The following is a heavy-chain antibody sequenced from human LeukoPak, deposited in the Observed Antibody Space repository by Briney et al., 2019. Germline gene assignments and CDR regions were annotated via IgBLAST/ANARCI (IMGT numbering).Heavy chain of an antibody. V-gene: IGHV3-23*01. CDR2: ISGSGGST. D-gene: IGHD3-3*01. CDR3: AKGPGYDFWSGYHYFDY. Sequence: GGSLRLSCAASGFIFDDYGMSWVRQAPGKGLEWVSAISGSGGSTYHADSVKGRFTISRDNSKNTLYLQMNSLRAEDTAVYYCAKGPGYDFWSGYHYFDYWGQGTLVTVSS. J-gene: IGHJ4*02. CDR1: GFIFDDYG.